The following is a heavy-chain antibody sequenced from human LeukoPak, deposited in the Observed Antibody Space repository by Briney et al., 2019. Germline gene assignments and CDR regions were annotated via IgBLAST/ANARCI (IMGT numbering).Heavy chain of an antibody. J-gene: IGHJ1*01. D-gene: IGHD6-6*01. CDR1: GYTFTSYD. V-gene: IGHV1-8*01. CDR3: ATGWSIAAREYSQH. Sequence: ASVKVSCKASGYTFTSYDINWVRQATGQGLEWMGWMNPNSGNTGYAQKFQGRVTMTRNTSISTAYMELSSLRSEDTAVYYCATGWSIAAREYSQHWGQGTLVTVSS. CDR2: MNPNSGNT.